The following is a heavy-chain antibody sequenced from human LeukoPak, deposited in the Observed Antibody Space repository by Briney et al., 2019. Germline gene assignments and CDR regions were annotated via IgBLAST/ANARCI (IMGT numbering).Heavy chain of an antibody. J-gene: IGHJ6*03. CDR1: GYTFTGYY. CDR2: INPNSGGT. Sequence: ASVKVSCKASGYTFTGYYMHWVRQAPGQGLEWMGWINPNSGGTNYAQKFQGRVTMTRDTSISTAYMELSRLRSDDTAVYYCARGSGGFYHYYSYMDFWGKGTTVTVSS. V-gene: IGHV1-2*02. CDR3: ARGSGGFYHYYSYMDF. D-gene: IGHD6-25*01.